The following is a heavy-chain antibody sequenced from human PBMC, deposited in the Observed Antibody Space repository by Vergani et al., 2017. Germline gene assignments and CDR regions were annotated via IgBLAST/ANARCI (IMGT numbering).Heavy chain of an antibody. CDR1: GGSISSSSYY. CDR2: IYYSGST. D-gene: IGHD5-24*01. V-gene: IGHV4-39*01. J-gene: IGHJ4*02. Sequence: QLQLQESGPGLVKPSETLSLTCTVPGGSISSSSYYWGWIRQPPGKGLEWIGCIYYSGSTYYNPSLKSRGTISVDTSKNQFSLKLSSVTAADTAVYYCARRGEGYKLQGSDYWGQGTLVTVSS. CDR3: ARRGEGYKLQGSDY.